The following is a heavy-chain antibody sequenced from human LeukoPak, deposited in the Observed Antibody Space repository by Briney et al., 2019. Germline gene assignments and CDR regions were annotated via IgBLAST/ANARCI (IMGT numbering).Heavy chain of an antibody. J-gene: IGHJ3*02. CDR3: ARESVTYAFDI. Sequence: PGGSLRLSCAASGFTFDDYPMHWVRQGPGKGLEWLSLISGDGATTYYVDSVKGRFTISRDNAKNSLYLQMNSLRAEDTAVYYCARESVTYAFDIWGQGTMVTVSS. D-gene: IGHD4-17*01. V-gene: IGHV3-43*02. CDR1: GFTFDDYP. CDR2: ISGDGATT.